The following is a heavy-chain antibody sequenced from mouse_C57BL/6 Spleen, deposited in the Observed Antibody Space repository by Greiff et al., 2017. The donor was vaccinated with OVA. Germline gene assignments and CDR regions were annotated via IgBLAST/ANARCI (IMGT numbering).Heavy chain of an antibody. J-gene: IGHJ1*03. CDR2: ISYDGSN. CDR3: ARERYYGDGYFDV. CDR1: GYSITSGYY. Sequence: EVKLMESGPGLVKPSQSLSLTCSVTGYSITSGYYWNWIRQFPGNKLEWMGYISYDGSNNYNPSLKNRISITRDTSKNQFFLKLNSVTTEDTATYYCARERYYGDGYFDVWGTGTTVTVSS. D-gene: IGHD2-13*01. V-gene: IGHV3-6*01.